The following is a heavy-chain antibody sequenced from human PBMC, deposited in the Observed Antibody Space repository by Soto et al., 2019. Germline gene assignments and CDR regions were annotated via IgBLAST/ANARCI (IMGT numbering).Heavy chain of an antibody. V-gene: IGHV4-61*08. D-gene: IGHD6-13*01. J-gene: IGHJ4*02. CDR3: ARGGTRGSSFY. CDR1: GGSVRNSGYY. Sequence: SETLTLSCSVSGGSVRNSGYYWSWIRQPPGKGLEWIGNIYTSGSANYNPSLYSRAIISLDTSKNQFSLSLSSLTAADTAVYYCARGGTRGSSFYWGQGTLVTVSS. CDR2: IYTSGSA.